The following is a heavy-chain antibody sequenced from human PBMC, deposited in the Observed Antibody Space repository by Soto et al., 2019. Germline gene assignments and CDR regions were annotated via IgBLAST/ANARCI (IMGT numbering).Heavy chain of an antibody. J-gene: IGHJ3*02. Sequence: SPTLSLPCTVSGGSISSSSYYWGWIRQPPGKGLEWIGSIYYSGSTYYNPSLKSRVTISVDTSKNQFSLKLSSVTAADTAVYYCARRNIVLMVYAGTGAFDIWGQGTMVTVSS. CDR3: ARRNIVLMVYAGTGAFDI. D-gene: IGHD2-8*01. CDR2: IYYSGST. V-gene: IGHV4-39*01. CDR1: GGSISSSSYY.